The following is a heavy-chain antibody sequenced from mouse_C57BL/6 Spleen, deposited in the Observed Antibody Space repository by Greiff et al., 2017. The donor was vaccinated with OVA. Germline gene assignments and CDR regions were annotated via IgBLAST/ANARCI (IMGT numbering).Heavy chain of an antibody. V-gene: IGHV1-80*01. CDR1: GYAFSSYW. D-gene: IGHD2-4*01. Sequence: QVQLQQSGAELVKPGASVKLSCKASGYAFSSYWMNWVKQRPGKGLEWIGQIYPGDGDTNYNGKFKGKATLTADKSSSTAYMQLSSLISEDSAVYFCARSDDYDKGAFDYWGQGTTLTVSS. CDR3: ARSDDYDKGAFDY. J-gene: IGHJ2*01. CDR2: IYPGDGDT.